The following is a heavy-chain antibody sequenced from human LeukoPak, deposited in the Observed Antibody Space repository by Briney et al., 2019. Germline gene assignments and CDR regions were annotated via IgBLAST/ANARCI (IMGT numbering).Heavy chain of an antibody. Sequence: GGSLRLSCEASEFTLNTIPMTWVRQAPGKGLEWIAYIGRTDNRVYNAESVTGRFTISRDTGKTSLFLKLTSLRDDDTAIYYCARELRVGFGELIGAFDLWGQGTLVTVSP. CDR2: IGRTDNRV. J-gene: IGHJ3*01. CDR1: EFTLNTIP. D-gene: IGHD3-16*01. V-gene: IGHV3-48*03. CDR3: ARELRVGFGELIGAFDL.